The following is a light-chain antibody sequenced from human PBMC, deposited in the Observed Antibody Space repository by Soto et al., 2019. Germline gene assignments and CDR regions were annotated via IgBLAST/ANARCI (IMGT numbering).Light chain of an antibody. CDR2: KAS. CDR1: QSVNTW. Sequence: DIQMTQSPSTLSASVEERVTLTCRASQSVNTWLAWYQQKPGTAPKLLIYKASTLESGVPSRFSGSGSGTEFTLTISSLQPDDFATYYCHHYNSYFVTFGGGTKVEI. J-gene: IGKJ4*01. CDR3: HHYNSYFVT. V-gene: IGKV1-5*03.